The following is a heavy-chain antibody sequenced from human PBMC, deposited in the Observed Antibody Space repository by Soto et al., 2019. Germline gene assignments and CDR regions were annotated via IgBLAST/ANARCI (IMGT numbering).Heavy chain of an antibody. V-gene: IGHV4-31*03. CDR1: GGSISSGGYY. CDR2: IYYSGST. Sequence: PSETLSLTCTVSGGSISSGGYYWSWIRQHPGKGLEWIGYIYYSGSTCYNPSLKSRVTISVDTSKNQFSLKLSSVTAADTAVYYCARGDTGGYYYYGMDVWGQGTTVTVSS. CDR3: ARGDTGGYYYYGMDV. J-gene: IGHJ6*02.